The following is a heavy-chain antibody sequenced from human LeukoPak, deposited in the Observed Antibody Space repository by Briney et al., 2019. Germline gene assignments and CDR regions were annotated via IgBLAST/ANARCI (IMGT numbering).Heavy chain of an antibody. D-gene: IGHD1-26*01. CDR2: ISGSGGST. CDR3: AKDLDIVGAIGGAFDI. V-gene: IGHV3-23*01. J-gene: IGHJ3*02. Sequence: PGASLRLSCEASGFTFSSYAMSWVRQAPGKGLEWVSAISGSGGSTYYADSVKGRFTISRDNSKNTLYLQMNSLRAEDTAVYYCAKDLDIVGAIGGAFDIWGQGTMVTVSS. CDR1: GFTFSSYA.